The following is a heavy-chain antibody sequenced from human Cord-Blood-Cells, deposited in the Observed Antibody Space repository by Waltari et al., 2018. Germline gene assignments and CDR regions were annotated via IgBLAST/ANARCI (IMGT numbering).Heavy chain of an antibody. J-gene: IGHJ3*02. CDR3: AGDQRGYSYGLTGAFDI. D-gene: IGHD5-18*01. V-gene: IGHV3-53*02. Sequence: EVQLVETGGGLIQPGGSLRLSCAASGFTVSSNYMSWVRQAPGKGLECVSSIFSGGSTYYADSVKGRFTISRDNSKNTLYLQMNSLRAEDTAVYYCAGDQRGYSYGLTGAFDIWGQGTMVTVSS. CDR1: GFTVSSNY. CDR2: IFSGGST.